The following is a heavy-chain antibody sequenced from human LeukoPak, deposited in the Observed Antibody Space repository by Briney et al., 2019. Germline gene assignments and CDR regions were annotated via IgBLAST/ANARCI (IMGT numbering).Heavy chain of an antibody. J-gene: IGHJ6*03. CDR1: GFTFSTYA. Sequence: QPGGSLRLSCAASGFTFSTYAMSWVRQAPGKGLEWVANIKQDGSEKYYVDSVKGRFTISRDNAKNSLYLQMNSLRAEDTAGYYLAREGATTYYYYYYMDVWGKGTTVTISS. CDR2: IKQDGSEK. V-gene: IGHV3-7*01. CDR3: AREGATTYYYYYYMDV. D-gene: IGHD1-26*01.